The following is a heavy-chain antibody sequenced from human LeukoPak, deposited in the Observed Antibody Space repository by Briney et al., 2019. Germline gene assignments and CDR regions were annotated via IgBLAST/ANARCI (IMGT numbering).Heavy chain of an antibody. Sequence: GGSLRLSCAASGFSFSDYWMSWVRQAPGKGLEWVAFIRFTISRDNSKNTLYLQMNSLRAEDTAVYYCAKDTYSSSSVIDYWGQGTLVTVSS. CDR1: GFSFSDYW. CDR3: AKDTYSSSSVIDY. D-gene: IGHD6-6*01. V-gene: IGHV3-30*02. J-gene: IGHJ4*02.